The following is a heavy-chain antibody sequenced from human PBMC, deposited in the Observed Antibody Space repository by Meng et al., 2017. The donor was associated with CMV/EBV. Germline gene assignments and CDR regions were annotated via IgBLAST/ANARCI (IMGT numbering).Heavy chain of an antibody. CDR1: GFTFSSYE. CDR2: ISSSGSTI. CDR3: ARDNADYDFWSGYYIPPYFDY. Sequence: GGSLRLSCAASGFTFSSYEMNWVRQAPGKGLEWVSYISSSGSTIYYADSVKGRFTISRDNAKNSLYLQMNSLRAEDTAVYYCARDNADYDFWSGYYIPPYFDYWGQGTLVTVSS. V-gene: IGHV3-48*03. J-gene: IGHJ4*02. D-gene: IGHD3-3*01.